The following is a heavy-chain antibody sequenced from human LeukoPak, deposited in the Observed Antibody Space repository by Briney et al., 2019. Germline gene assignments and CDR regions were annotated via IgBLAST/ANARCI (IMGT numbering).Heavy chain of an antibody. CDR2: IYYSGST. V-gene: IGHV4-59*01. J-gene: IGHJ5*01. CDR1: GGSISSYY. D-gene: IGHD4-17*01. Sequence: PSETLSLTCTVSGGSISSYYWSWIRQPPGKGLEWIGYIYYSGSTNYNPSLKSRVTISLDTSKNQFSLKLSSVTAADTAVYCCARDYGARRNWFDSWGQGTQVTVSS. CDR3: ARDYGARRNWFDS.